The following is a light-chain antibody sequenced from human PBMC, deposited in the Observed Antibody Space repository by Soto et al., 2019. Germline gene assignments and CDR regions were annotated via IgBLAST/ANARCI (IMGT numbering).Light chain of an antibody. CDR1: QGIRND. J-gene: IGKJ1*01. CDR3: QQYNSYSRT. CDR2: KAS. Sequence: DIQMTQSPSPLSASVGDRVTITCRASQGIRNDLGWYQQKPGKAPKLLIYKASSLESGVPSRFSGSGSGTEFTLTISSLQPDDFATYYCQQYNSYSRTFGQGTKVDIK. V-gene: IGKV1-5*03.